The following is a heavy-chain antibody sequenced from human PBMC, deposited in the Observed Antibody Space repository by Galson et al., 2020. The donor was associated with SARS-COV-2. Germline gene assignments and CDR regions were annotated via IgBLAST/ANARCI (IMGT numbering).Heavy chain of an antibody. CDR2: ISYDGSNK. D-gene: IGHD3-22*01. V-gene: IGHV3-30*01. CDR3: ARDYDSSGYTSDY. J-gene: IGHJ4*02. Sequence: GGSLRLSCAASGFTFSSYAMHWVRQAPGKGLEWVAVISYDGSNKYYADSVKGRFTISRDNSKNTLYLQMNSLRAEDTAVYYCARDYDSSGYTSDYWGQGTLVTVSS. CDR1: GFTFSSYA.